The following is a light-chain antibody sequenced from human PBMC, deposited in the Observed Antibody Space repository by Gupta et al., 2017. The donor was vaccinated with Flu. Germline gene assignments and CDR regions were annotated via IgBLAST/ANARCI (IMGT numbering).Light chain of an antibody. V-gene: IGKV4-1*01. J-gene: IGKJ4*01. CDR2: WAS. CDR3: QQSYSTHL. CDR1: QSVLYSSNNKNY. Sequence: DIVMTQSPDSLAVSLGERATINCKSSQSVLYSSNNKNYLAWYQQKPGQPPKLLIYWASTRACGVPDRFSGSGSGTDFTLTSSSLQAEDVAVYYVQQSYSTHLFGGGTKVEIK.